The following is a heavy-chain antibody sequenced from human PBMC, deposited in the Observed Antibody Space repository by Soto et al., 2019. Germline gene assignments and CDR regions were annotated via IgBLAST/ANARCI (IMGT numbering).Heavy chain of an antibody. CDR2: ISAYNGNT. J-gene: IGHJ3*02. CDR1: GYTFTSYG. CDR3: ARYYDILTGYFRPRNAYDI. V-gene: IGHV1-18*01. Sequence: ASVKVSCKASGYTFTSYGISWVRQAPGQGLEWMGWISAYNGNTNYAQKLQGRVTMTTDTSTSTAYMELRSLRSDDTAVYYCARYYDILTGYFRPRNAYDIWGQGTMVTVSS. D-gene: IGHD3-9*01.